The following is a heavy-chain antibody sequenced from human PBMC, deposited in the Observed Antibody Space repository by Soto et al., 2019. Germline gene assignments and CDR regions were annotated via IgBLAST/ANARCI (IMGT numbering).Heavy chain of an antibody. V-gene: IGHV1-69*13. CDR1: GGTFGSYA. Sequence: SVKVSCKASGGTFGSYAISWVRQAPGQGLEWMGGIIPIFGTANYAQKFQGRVTITADESTSTAYMELSSLRSEDTAVYYCAREMPCWRYCSGGKDHAFDIWGQGTMVTVSS. CDR3: AREMPCWRYCSGGKDHAFDI. J-gene: IGHJ3*02. CDR2: IIPIFGTA. D-gene: IGHD2-15*01.